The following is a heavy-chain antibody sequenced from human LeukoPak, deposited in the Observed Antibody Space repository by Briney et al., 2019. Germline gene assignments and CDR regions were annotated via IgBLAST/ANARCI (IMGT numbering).Heavy chain of an antibody. D-gene: IGHD3-22*01. J-gene: IGHJ2*01. CDR3: ARDSSGHWYFDL. Sequence: SETLSLTCAVYGGSFSGYYWSWIRQPPGKGLEWIGEINHSGSTNYNPSLKSRVTISVDTSKNQFSLKLSSVTAADTAVYYCARDSSGHWYFDLWGRGTLVTVSS. V-gene: IGHV4-34*01. CDR2: INHSGST. CDR1: GGSFSGYY.